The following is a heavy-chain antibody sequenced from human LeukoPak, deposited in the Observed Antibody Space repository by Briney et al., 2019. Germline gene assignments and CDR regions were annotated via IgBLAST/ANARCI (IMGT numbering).Heavy chain of an antibody. D-gene: IGHD1-1*01. V-gene: IGHV3-13*01. CDR3: ARGPPRGKYYYMDV. CDR2: IGTASDT. Sequence: GGSLRLSCAASGFTFSSFDMHWIRQPTGQGLEWVSTIGTASDTYYPGSVEGRFTLSRDNAKNSLYLQMNSLTAGDTAVYYCARGPPRGKYYYMDVWGKGTTVTVSS. J-gene: IGHJ6*03. CDR1: GFTFSSFD.